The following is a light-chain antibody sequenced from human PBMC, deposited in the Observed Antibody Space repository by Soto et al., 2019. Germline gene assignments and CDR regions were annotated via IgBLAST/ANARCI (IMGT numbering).Light chain of an antibody. CDR3: CSYAGTTVFYV. J-gene: IGLJ1*01. V-gene: IGLV2-23*01. Sequence: QSVLTQPASVSGSPGQSITISCTGTSADVGSYNLVSWYQHHPGRAPKLMIYEDNHRPSGVSNRFSASKSGNTASLTISGLQAEDEADYYCCSYAGTTVFYVFGTGTKLTVL. CDR1: SADVGSYNL. CDR2: EDN.